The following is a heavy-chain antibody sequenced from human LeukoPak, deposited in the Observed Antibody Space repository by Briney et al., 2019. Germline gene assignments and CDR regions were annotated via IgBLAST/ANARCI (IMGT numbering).Heavy chain of an antibody. CDR3: ARVGAGTRSFDS. CDR1: GYTFTTYD. D-gene: IGHD1/OR15-1a*01. V-gene: IGHV1-18*01. CDR2: ISAYNGYT. Sequence: ASVKVSCKTSGYTFTTYDINWVRQAPGQGLEWMGRISAYNGYTNYGQKLQGRVTMTTDTSTNTAYMELRSLRSDDTAVYYCARVGAGTRSFDSWDQGTLVTVSS. J-gene: IGHJ4*02.